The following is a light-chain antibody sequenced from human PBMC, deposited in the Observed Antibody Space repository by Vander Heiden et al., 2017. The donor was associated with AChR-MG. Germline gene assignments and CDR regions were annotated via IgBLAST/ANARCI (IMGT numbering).Light chain of an antibody. CDR2: GAS. CDR3: QQYNNWPPLT. CDR1: QSVSSN. J-gene: IGKJ4*01. Sequence: EIEITQSPATLSVSPGERATLSCRASQSVSSNYAWYHQKPGQAPRLLIYGASTTATGIPARFSGSGSGTEFTLTISSMQSEDFAVYYCQQYNNWPPLTFGGGTKLEIK. V-gene: IGKV3-15*01.